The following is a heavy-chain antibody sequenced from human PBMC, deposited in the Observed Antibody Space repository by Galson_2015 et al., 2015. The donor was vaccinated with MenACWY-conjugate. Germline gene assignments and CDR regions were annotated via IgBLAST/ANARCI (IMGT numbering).Heavy chain of an antibody. Sequence: TLSLTCTVFGGSISSGNFYWSWIRQHPGKGLEWIGNIHYSGTTHYNPSLKSRIIISVDTSKKQFSLKLSSVTAADTAVYFCARDGRTSYYYYGMDVWGQGTTVTVSS. J-gene: IGHJ6*02. CDR2: IHYSGTT. D-gene: IGHD3-10*01. V-gene: IGHV4-31*03. CDR3: ARDGRTSYYYYGMDV. CDR1: GGSISSGNFY.